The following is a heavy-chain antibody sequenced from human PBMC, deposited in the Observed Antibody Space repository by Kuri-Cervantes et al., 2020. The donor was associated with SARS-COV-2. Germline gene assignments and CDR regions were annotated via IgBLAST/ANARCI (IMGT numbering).Heavy chain of an antibody. Sequence: ASVKVSCKASGYTFTSYAMHWVRQAPGQGLEWMGWINPNSGGTNYAQKFQGRVTMTRDTSISTAYMELSRLRSDDTAVYYCARDPGSGYDYGFDYWGQGTLVTVSS. V-gene: IGHV1-2*02. CDR1: GYTFTSYA. D-gene: IGHD5-12*01. CDR3: ARDPGSGYDYGFDY. J-gene: IGHJ4*02. CDR2: INPNSGGT.